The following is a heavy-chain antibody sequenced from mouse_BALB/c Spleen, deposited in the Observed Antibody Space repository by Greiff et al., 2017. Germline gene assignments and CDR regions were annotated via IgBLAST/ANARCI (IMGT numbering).Heavy chain of an antibody. CDR3: TRVGDYAWFAY. Sequence: EVKLMESGGGLVKPGGSLKLSCAASGFTFSSYTMSWVRQTPEKRLEWVATISSGGSYTYYPDSVKGRFTISRDNAKNTLYLQMSSLKSEDTAMYYCTRVGDYAWFAYWGQGTLVTVSA. D-gene: IGHD1-1*02. CDR2: ISSGGSYT. J-gene: IGHJ3*01. V-gene: IGHV5-6-4*01. CDR1: GFTFSSYT.